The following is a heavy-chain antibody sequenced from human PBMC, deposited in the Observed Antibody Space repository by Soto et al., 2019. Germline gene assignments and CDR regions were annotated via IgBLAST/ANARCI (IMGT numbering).Heavy chain of an antibody. CDR1: GGSISSYY. V-gene: IGHV4-59*01. D-gene: IGHD3-10*01. CDR3: ARGQGSHNYYYYGMDV. J-gene: IGHJ6*02. CDR2: IYYSGST. Sequence: SETLSLTCTVSGGSISSYYWSWIRQPPGKGLEWIGYIYYSGSTNYNPSLKSRVTISVDTSKNQFSLKLSSVTAADTAVYYCARGQGSHNYYYYGMDVWGQGTTVTVSS.